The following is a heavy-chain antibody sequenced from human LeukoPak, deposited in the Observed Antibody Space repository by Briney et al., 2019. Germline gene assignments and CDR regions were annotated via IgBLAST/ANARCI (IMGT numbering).Heavy chain of an antibody. CDR3: ARQTYCSSTSCQGWFDP. V-gene: IGHV5-51*01. CDR1: GYSFTSYW. J-gene: IGHJ5*02. D-gene: IGHD2-2*01. Sequence: GESLKISCKGSGYSFTSYWIGWVRQMPGKGLEWMGIIYPGDSDTRYSPSFQGQVTISADKSISTAYLQWSSLKASDTAMYYCARQTYCSSTSCQGWFDPWGQGTLITVSS. CDR2: IYPGDSDT.